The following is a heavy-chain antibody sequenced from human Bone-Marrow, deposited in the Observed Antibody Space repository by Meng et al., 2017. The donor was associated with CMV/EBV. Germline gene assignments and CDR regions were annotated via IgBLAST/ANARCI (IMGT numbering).Heavy chain of an antibody. Sequence: QLTRPRSGPGLVSPPQTRSRPGALSGDSVSSNSAAWNWSRQSPSRGLEWLGRTYYRSKWYNDYAVSVKSRITINPDTSKNQFSLQLNSVTPEDTAVYYCARDRSGYYDSGLGWFDPWGQGTLVPSPQ. CDR1: GDSVSSNSAA. CDR3: ARDRSGYYDSGLGWFDP. V-gene: IGHV6-1*02. D-gene: IGHD3-3*01. CDR2: TYYRSKWYN. J-gene: IGHJ5*02.